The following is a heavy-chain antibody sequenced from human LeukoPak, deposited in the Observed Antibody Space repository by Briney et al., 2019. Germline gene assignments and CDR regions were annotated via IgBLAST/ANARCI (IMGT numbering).Heavy chain of an antibody. J-gene: IGHJ4*02. CDR2: IYYSGST. Sequence: SETLSLTCTVSGGSISSSSYYWGWIRQPPGTGLEWIGCIYYSGSTYYNPSLKGRVTISVYTSKNQFSLKPSSVTAADTAVYYCASGGFGGVIVIRSYYFDYWGQGTLVTVSS. CDR3: ASGGFGGVIVIRSYYFDY. D-gene: IGHD3-16*02. V-gene: IGHV4-39*07. CDR1: GGSISSSSYY.